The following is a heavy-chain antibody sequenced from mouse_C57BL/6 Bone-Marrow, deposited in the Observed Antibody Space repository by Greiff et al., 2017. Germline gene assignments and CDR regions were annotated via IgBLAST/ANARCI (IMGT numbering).Heavy chain of an antibody. Sequence: QVQLKQSGAALARPGASVKLSCKASGYTFTSYGISWVKQRTGQGLEWIGEIYPRSGNTYYNEKFKGKATLTADKSSSTAYMELRSLTSEDSAVYFCARRGPITTVVATDDYWGQGTTLPVSS. J-gene: IGHJ2*01. CDR1: GYTFTSYG. V-gene: IGHV1-81*01. D-gene: IGHD1-1*01. CDR3: ARRGPITTVVATDDY. CDR2: IYPRSGNT.